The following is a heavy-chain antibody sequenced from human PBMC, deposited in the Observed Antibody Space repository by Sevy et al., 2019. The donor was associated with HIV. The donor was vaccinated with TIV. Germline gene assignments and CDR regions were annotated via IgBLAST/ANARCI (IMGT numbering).Heavy chain of an antibody. J-gene: IGHJ2*01. CDR1: GFTFSYYS. D-gene: IGHD3-3*01. CDR2: ISTASSYI. V-gene: IGHV3-21*01. CDR3: ARGPYYDFWYFDL. Sequence: GGSLRLSCAASGFTFSYYSMNWVRQAPGKGLEWVSCISTASSYIYYADSLKGRVTISRDNAKNSLYLQMNSLRAEDTAVYYCARGPYYDFWYFDLWGRGTLVTVSS.